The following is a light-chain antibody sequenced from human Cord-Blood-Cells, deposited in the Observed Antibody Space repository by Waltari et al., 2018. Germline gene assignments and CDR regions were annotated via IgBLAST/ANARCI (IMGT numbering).Light chain of an antibody. J-gene: IGLJ2*01. CDR3: QTWGTGIHVV. CDR2: LNSDGSH. CDR1: RGQSSYA. Sequence: QLILPPSPSASASLGASVTLTCTLSRGQSSYAIAWHHAQPEKGPRYLMKLNSDGSHSKGDGIPDRFSGSSSGAERYLTISSLQSEDEADYYCQTWGTGIHVVFGGGTKLTVL. V-gene: IGLV4-69*01.